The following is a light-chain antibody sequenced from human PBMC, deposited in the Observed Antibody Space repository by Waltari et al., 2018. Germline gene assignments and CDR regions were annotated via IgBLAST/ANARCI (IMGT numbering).Light chain of an antibody. J-gene: IGLJ2*01. Sequence: QSALTQPRSVSGSPGQSVTISCPGPSSDVGGSNYVSCYQQHPGKAPKLMIYDVSKRPSGVPDRFSGSKSGNTASLTISGLQAEDEADYYCCSYAGSYTFVVFGGGTKLTVL. CDR1: SSDVGGSNY. CDR3: CSYAGSYTFVV. CDR2: DVS. V-gene: IGLV2-11*01.